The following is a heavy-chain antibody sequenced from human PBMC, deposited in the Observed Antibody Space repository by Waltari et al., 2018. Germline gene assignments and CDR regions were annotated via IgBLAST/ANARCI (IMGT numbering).Heavy chain of an antibody. CDR1: GGSINSGSYY. D-gene: IGHD5-12*01. V-gene: IGHV4-61*02. J-gene: IGHJ4*02. Sequence: QVQLQESGPGLLKPSQNLSLTCTVSGGSINSGSYYGNWIRKPAGKGLEWIGRLYISGSATYNPSLSRRVHISVDTSKNQISLKLSSVTAADTAVYYCARGRGYNYAFRWGQGTLVTVSS. CDR3: ARGRGYNYAFR. CDR2: LYISGSA.